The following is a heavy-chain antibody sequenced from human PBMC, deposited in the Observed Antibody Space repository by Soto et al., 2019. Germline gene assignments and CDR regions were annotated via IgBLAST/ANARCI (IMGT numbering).Heavy chain of an antibody. Sequence: QVQLVQSGAEVKKPGASVKVSCKASGYTFTSYGISWGRQAPGQGLERMGWISAYNGNTNYAQKLQGRVTMTTDTSTSTAYMELRSLRSDDTAVYYCARDIPYDSSGYWFDYWCQGTLVTVSS. J-gene: IGHJ4*02. V-gene: IGHV1-18*04. CDR2: ISAYNGNT. CDR1: GYTFTSYG. D-gene: IGHD3-22*01. CDR3: ARDIPYDSSGYWFDY.